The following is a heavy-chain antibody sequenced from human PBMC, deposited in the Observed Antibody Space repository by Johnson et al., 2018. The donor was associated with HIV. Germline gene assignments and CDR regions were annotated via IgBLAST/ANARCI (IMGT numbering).Heavy chain of an antibody. Sequence: VQLVESGGGVVQPGRSLKLSCVASGFTFSNYAMSWVRQAPGKGLEWVSAISGSGGSTYYADSVKGRFTISRDNSKNTLYLQMNSLRAEDTAVYYCARAGARAFDIWGQGTMVTVSS. J-gene: IGHJ3*02. CDR1: GFTFSNYA. CDR3: ARAGARAFDI. CDR2: ISGSGGST. V-gene: IGHV3-23*04. D-gene: IGHD1-26*01.